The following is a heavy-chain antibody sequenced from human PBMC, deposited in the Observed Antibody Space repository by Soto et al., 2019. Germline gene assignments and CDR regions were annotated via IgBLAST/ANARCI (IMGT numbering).Heavy chain of an antibody. Sequence: QVQLVESGGGVVQPGRSLSLSCAASGFTFSSYAMHWVRQAPGKGLEWVAVISYDGSNKYYADSVKGRFTISRDNSKNTLYLQMNSLRAEDTAVYYCARDVAAAGSYYYYGMDVWGQGTTVTVSS. D-gene: IGHD6-13*01. J-gene: IGHJ6*02. CDR1: GFTFSSYA. CDR3: ARDVAAAGSYYYYGMDV. CDR2: ISYDGSNK. V-gene: IGHV3-30-3*01.